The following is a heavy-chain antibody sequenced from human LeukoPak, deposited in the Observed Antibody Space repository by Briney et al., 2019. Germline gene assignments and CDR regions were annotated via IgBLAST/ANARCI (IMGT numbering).Heavy chain of an antibody. V-gene: IGHV4-59*01. CDR3: AREGYSGSDSNL. J-gene: IGHJ4*02. Sequence: SETLSLTCTVSGGSISSYYWSWIRQPPGKGLEWIGYIYYSGSTNYNPPLKSRLTISVDTSKNQFSLMLSSVTAAAAAVYYCAREGYSGSDSNLWGQGTLVTVSS. D-gene: IGHD5-12*01. CDR1: GGSISSYY. CDR2: IYYSGST.